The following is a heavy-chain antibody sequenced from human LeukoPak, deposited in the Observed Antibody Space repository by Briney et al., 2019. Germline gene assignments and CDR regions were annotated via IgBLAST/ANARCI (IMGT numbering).Heavy chain of an antibody. CDR1: GGCFSGYY. CDR3: ARRKAPWYSSSWWDY. CDR2: INHSGST. D-gene: IGHD6-13*01. V-gene: IGHV4-34*01. Sequence: SETLSLTCAVYGGCFSGYYWSWIHQPPGKGLEWIGEINHSGSTNYNPSLKSRVTISVDTSKNQFSLKLSSVTAADTAVYYCARRKAPWYSSSWWDYWGQGTLVTVSS. J-gene: IGHJ4*02.